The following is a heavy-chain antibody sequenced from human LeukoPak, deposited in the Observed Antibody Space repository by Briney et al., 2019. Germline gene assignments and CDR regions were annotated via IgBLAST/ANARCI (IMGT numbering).Heavy chain of an antibody. CDR2: IYPGDSDT. Sequence: GESLKTSWKGSGYSFPTHWIAWVRQIPGKGLDWMGMIYPGDSDTRNRPSFQAQATISAHKSISTAYLQWSSLPASATAVYYCARYPVSDYLSNFDSWGQGTLVTVSS. V-gene: IGHV5-51*01. J-gene: IGHJ4*02. CDR1: GYSFPTHW. CDR3: ARYPVSDYLSNFDS. D-gene: IGHD4-17*01.